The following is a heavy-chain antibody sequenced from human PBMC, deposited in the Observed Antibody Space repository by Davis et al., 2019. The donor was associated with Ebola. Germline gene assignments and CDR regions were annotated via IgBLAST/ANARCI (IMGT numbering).Heavy chain of an antibody. D-gene: IGHD3-16*01. J-gene: IGHJ4*02. CDR1: GFTFSSYA. Sequence: PGGSLRLSCAASGFTFSSYAMHWVRQAPGKGLEWVAVISYDGSNKYYADSVKGRFTISRDNSKNTLYLQMNSLRAEDTAVYYCARGKGITFGGVVYFDYWGQGTLVTVSS. CDR3: ARGKGITFGGVVYFDY. V-gene: IGHV3-30-3*01. CDR2: ISYDGSNK.